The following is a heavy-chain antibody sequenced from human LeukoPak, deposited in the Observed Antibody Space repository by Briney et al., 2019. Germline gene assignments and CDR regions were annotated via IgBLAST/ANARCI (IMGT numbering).Heavy chain of an antibody. Sequence: SETLTLTCTVSGGSISSSSYYWGWIRQPPGKGLEWIGSIYYSGSTYYNPSLKSRVTISVDTSKNQFSLKLSSVTAADTAVYYCASWGVVINWFDPWGQGTLVTVSS. CDR2: IYYSGST. J-gene: IGHJ5*02. CDR3: ASWGVVINWFDP. V-gene: IGHV4-39*01. CDR1: GGSISSSSYY. D-gene: IGHD2-21*01.